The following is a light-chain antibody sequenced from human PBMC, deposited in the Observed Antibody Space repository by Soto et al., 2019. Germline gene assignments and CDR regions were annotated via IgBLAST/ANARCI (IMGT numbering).Light chain of an antibody. Sequence: QSVLTQPASVSGSPGQSITISCTGSTSDLGGYNYISWYQHHPGKAPKLMIYEFTNRPPGVSHRFPGSKSGNTASLTLSGLQTEDEADYYCSSITRSTTSVFGTGTKLTVL. CDR1: TSDLGGYNY. CDR2: EFT. V-gene: IGLV2-14*01. J-gene: IGLJ1*01. CDR3: SSITRSTTSV.